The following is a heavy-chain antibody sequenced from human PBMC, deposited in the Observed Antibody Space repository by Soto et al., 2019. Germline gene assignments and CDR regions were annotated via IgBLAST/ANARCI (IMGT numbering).Heavy chain of an antibody. Sequence: QVQLVESGGGVVQPGRSLRLSCAASGFTFSSYAMHWVRQAPGKGLEWVAVISYDGSNKYYADSVKGRFTISRDNSKNTLYLQMNSLRAEDTAVYYCARSPPGYYDSSGYFTYWGQGTLVTVSS. D-gene: IGHD3-22*01. CDR2: ISYDGSNK. J-gene: IGHJ4*02. V-gene: IGHV3-30-3*01. CDR1: GFTFSSYA. CDR3: ARSPPGYYDSSGYFTY.